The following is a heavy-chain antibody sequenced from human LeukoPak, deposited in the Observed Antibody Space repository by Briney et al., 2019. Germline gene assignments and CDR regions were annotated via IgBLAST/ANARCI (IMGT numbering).Heavy chain of an antibody. CDR2: IYTSGST. V-gene: IGHV4-61*02. D-gene: IGHD5-24*01. J-gene: IGHJ4*02. Sequence: SQTLSLACTVSGGSINSGSYYWNWIRQPAGNGLEWIGRIYTSGSTNYNPSLKSRVTMSVDTSKNQFSLKLTSVTAADTAVYYCARERSLSSDYWGQGILVTVSP. CDR3: ARERSLSSDY. CDR1: GGSINSGSYY.